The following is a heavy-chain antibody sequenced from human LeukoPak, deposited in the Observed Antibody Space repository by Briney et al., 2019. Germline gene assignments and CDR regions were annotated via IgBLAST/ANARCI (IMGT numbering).Heavy chain of an antibody. CDR2: TFYSGNT. V-gene: IGHV4-59*12. Sequence: SETLSLTCTVSGGSISSYYWSWIRQPPGKGLEWIGYTFYSGNTDYNPSLKSRVTISVDTSKNQFFLRLTSVTTADTAVYYCARALNVLLWFGELDYWGRGALVTVSS. J-gene: IGHJ4*02. CDR3: ARALNVLLWFGELDY. CDR1: GGSISSYY. D-gene: IGHD3-10*01.